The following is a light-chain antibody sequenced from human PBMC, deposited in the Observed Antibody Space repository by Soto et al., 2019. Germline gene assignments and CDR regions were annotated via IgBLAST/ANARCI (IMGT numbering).Light chain of an antibody. J-gene: IGLJ1*01. V-gene: IGLV2-23*02. CDR3: CSYAGSSIHV. CDR2: EVS. CDR1: SSDVGSYIL. Sequence: QSALTQPASVSGSPGQSITISCTGTSSDVGSYILVSWYQQHPGKAPKLLIFEVSKRPSGVSDRFSGSQSGNTASLTISGLQAEDEADYYCCSYAGSSIHVFGTGTKVTVL.